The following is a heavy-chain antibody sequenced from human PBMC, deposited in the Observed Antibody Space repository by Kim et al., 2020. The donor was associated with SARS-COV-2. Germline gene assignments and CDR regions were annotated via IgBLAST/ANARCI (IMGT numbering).Heavy chain of an antibody. CDR3: ARDISRGYLFAYYGDLPLD. CDR1: GFTFSSYA. D-gene: IGHD4-17*01. CDR2: ISYDGSNK. J-gene: IGHJ4*02. V-gene: IGHV3-30-3*01. Sequence: GGSLRLSCAASGFTFSSYAMHWIRQAPGKGLEWVAVISYDGSNKYYADSVKGRFTISRDNSKNTLYLQMNSLRAEDTAVYYCARDISRGYLFAYYGDLPLDWGQGTLVTVSS.